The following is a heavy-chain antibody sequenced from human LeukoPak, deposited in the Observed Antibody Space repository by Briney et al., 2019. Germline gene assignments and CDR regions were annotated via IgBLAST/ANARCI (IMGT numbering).Heavy chain of an antibody. CDR1: GFPFSSYG. Sequence: PGGALRLCCAAPGFPFSSYGRDWVRQAPGRGLEWVASLRYDGSKKKYAASVKGRFTSPRDNPNNNWYLQMNSLRAEHTPVYYSAKSDIVATTPYRQITTDAFYIWGQGTMVTASS. J-gene: IGHJ3*02. V-gene: IGHV3-30*02. CDR2: LRYDGSKK. D-gene: IGHD5-12*01. CDR3: AKSDIVATTPYRQITTDAFYI.